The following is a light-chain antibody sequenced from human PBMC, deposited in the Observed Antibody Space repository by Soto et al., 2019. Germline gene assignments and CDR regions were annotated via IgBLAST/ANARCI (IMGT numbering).Light chain of an antibody. CDR2: AAS. J-gene: IGKJ3*01. CDR1: QGIRNF. V-gene: IGKV1-27*01. Sequence: DIQMTQSPTSLSASVGDRVTITCRASQGIRNFVAWYQQKPGKAPKLLIYAASTLQSGVPSRFSGSGSGTDFALPINSLQPEDVATYSCQKYSSVPVFGPGTKVDIK. CDR3: QKYSSVPV.